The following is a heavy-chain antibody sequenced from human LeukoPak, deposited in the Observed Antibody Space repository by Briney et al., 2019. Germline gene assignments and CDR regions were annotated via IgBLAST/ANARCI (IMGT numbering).Heavy chain of an antibody. CDR1: GFTFSSYA. CDR2: IRYDGSSK. CDR3: AGEDSGWSFDY. Sequence: PGGSLRLSCAASGFTFSSYAMHWVRQPPGKGLDWVAFIRYDGSSKYYADSVKGRFTISRDNSKNTLYLQMNSLRAEDTAVYYCAGEDSGWSFDYWGQGTLVTVSS. V-gene: IGHV3-30*02. D-gene: IGHD6-19*01. J-gene: IGHJ4*02.